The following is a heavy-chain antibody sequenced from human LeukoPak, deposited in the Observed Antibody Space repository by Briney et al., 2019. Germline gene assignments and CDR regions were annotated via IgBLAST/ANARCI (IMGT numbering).Heavy chain of an antibody. D-gene: IGHD2-2*01. CDR3: AKAESYCSSTSCYLYYGMDV. CDR1: GGSISSYY. CDR2: ISGSGGST. J-gene: IGHJ6*02. Sequence: PSETLSLTCTVSGGSISSYYWSWVRQAPGKGLEWVSAISGSGGSTYYADSVKGRFTISRDNSKNTLYLQMNSLRAEDTAVYYCAKAESYCSSTSCYLYYGMDVWGQGTTVTVSS. V-gene: IGHV3-23*01.